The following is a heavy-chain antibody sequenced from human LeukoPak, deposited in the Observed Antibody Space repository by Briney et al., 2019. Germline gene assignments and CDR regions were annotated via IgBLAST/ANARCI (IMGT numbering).Heavy chain of an antibody. D-gene: IGHD2-8*01. J-gene: IGHJ4*02. V-gene: IGHV1-69*06. CDR3: ARDWSRGYCTNGVCYAGRGFDY. CDR2: IIPIFGTA. Sequence: SVKVSCKASGGTFSSYAISWVRQAPGQGLEWMGRIIPIFGTADYAQKFQGRVTITADKSTSTAYMELSSLRSEDTAVYYCARDWSRGYCTNGVCYAGRGFDYWGQGTLVTVSS. CDR1: GGTFSSYA.